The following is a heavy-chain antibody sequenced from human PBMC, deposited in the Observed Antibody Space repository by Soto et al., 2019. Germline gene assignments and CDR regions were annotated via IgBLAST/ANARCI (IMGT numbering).Heavy chain of an antibody. D-gene: IGHD2-2*02. CDR2: IKQDGGDQ. Sequence: GASRSLSCAASGFTYSNYWLSWVRQAPGKGLEWVANIKQDGGDQYYVDSVKGRFSISRDNAKNSLYLQRNSLKTEDTAVYYCTRGIACSSSSCYTRHNQYYFDYWGQGTLVHVSS. J-gene: IGHJ4*02. CDR1: GFTYSNYW. V-gene: IGHV3-7*03. CDR3: TRGIACSSSSCYTRHNQYYFDY.